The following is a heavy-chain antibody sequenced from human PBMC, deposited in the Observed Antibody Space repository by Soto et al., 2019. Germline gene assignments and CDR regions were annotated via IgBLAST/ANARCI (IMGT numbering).Heavy chain of an antibody. CDR3: ATRDTAMVTYGY. J-gene: IGHJ4*02. Sequence: EVQLVESGGGLVKPGGSLRLSCAASGFTFSSYSMNWVHQAPGKGLEWVSSISSSSSYIYYADSVKGRFTISRDNAKNSLYLQMNSLRAEDTAVYYCATRDTAMVTYGYWGQGTLVTVSS. D-gene: IGHD5-18*01. CDR1: GFTFSSYS. V-gene: IGHV3-21*01. CDR2: ISSSSSYI.